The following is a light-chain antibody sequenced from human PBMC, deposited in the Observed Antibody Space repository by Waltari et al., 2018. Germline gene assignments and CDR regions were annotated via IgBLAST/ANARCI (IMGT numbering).Light chain of an antibody. CDR2: EVT. V-gene: IGLV2-11*01. Sequence: QAALTQPRSVSGSPGQSVTIPCNGSSSDIGGYTYVSWYQHHPGTAPKLIIAEVTKRPSGVSGRFSGSKSGNTASLTIAGLRSEDEADYYCCSYAGSHTFYIFGTGT. J-gene: IGLJ1*01. CDR1: SSDIGGYTY. CDR3: CSYAGSHTFYI.